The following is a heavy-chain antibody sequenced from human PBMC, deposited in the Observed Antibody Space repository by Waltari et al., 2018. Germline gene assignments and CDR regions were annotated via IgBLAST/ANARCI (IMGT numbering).Heavy chain of an antibody. CDR3: AKDFGPRAFDSSGYFDY. CDR1: GFTFSSYA. CDR2: ISGRGGST. Sequence: EVQLLESGGGLVQPGGSLRLSCAASGFTFSSYAMSWVRQAPGKGLEWVSAISGRGGSTYYADSVNGRFTISRDNSKNTLYLQMNSLRAEDTAVYYCAKDFGPRAFDSSGYFDYWGQGTLVTVSS. V-gene: IGHV3-23*01. D-gene: IGHD3-22*01. J-gene: IGHJ4*02.